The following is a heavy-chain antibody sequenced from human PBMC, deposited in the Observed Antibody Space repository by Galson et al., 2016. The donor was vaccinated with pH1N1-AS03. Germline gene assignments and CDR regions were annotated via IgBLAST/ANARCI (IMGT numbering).Heavy chain of an antibody. Sequence: SLRLSCAASGFTFSNYAMGWVRQAPGKGLEWVSALSNSAASTYYADSVKGRFTISRDNSKNTLYLQMNSLRAEDTAIYYCGREIHFSGPLDYWGQGTLVTVSS. D-gene: IGHD6-19*01. CDR1: GFTFSNYA. J-gene: IGHJ4*02. V-gene: IGHV3-23*01. CDR2: LSNSAAST. CDR3: GREIHFSGPLDY.